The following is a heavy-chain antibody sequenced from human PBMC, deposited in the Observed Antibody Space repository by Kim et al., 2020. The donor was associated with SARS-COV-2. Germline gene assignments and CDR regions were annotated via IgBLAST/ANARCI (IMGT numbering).Heavy chain of an antibody. V-gene: IGHV4-59*13. Sequence: SETLSLTCTVSGGSISSYYWSWIRQPPGKGLEWIGYIYYSGSTNYNPSLKSRVTISVDTSKNQFSLKLSSVTAADTAVYYCARAFWNDVGRGFDYWGQGTLVTVSS. CDR1: GGSISSYY. CDR2: IYYSGST. CDR3: ARAFWNDVGRGFDY. D-gene: IGHD1-1*01. J-gene: IGHJ4*02.